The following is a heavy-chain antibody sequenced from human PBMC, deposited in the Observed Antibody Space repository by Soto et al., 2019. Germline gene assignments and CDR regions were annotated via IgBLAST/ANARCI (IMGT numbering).Heavy chain of an antibody. V-gene: IGHV1-69*01. CDR2: IIPIFGTA. D-gene: IGHD2-15*01. Sequence: QVQLVQSGAEVKKPGSSVKVSCKASRGTFSSYAISWVRQAPGQGLEWMGGIIPIFGTANYAQKFQGRVTITADESTSTAYMELSSLRSEDTAVYYCARSLGYCSGGSCYRGMDVWGQGTTVTVSS. CDR3: ARSLGYCSGGSCYRGMDV. J-gene: IGHJ6*02. CDR1: RGTFSSYA.